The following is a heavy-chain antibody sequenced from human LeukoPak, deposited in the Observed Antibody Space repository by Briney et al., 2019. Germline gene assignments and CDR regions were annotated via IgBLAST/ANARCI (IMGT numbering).Heavy chain of an antibody. CDR3: ARQVPYTSRPDY. D-gene: IGHD2-2*01. V-gene: IGHV4-59*08. CDR1: GDSINIYY. J-gene: IGHJ4*02. Sequence: SETLSLTCTVSGDSINIYYWTWIRQPPGKGLEWIGYIYYSGSTNYNPSLKSRVTISLDTSKNQFSLKLDSVTAADTAVYYCARQVPYTSRPDYWGQGTLVTVSS. CDR2: IYYSGST.